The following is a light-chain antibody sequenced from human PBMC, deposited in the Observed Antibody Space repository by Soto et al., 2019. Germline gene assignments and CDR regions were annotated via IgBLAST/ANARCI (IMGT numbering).Light chain of an antibody. CDR3: CSYAGSSTYV. J-gene: IGLJ1*01. Sequence: VLTQPASVSGSPGQSITISCTGTSSDVGSYNLVSWYQQHPGKAPKLMIYEVSKRPSGVSNRFSGSKSGNTASLTISGLQAEDEADYYCCSYAGSSTYVFGTGTKVTV. CDR1: SSDVGSYNL. CDR2: EVS. V-gene: IGLV2-23*02.